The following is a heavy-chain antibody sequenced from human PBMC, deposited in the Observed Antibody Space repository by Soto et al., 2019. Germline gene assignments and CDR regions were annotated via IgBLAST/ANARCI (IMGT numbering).Heavy chain of an antibody. CDR2: ISAYNGNT. CDR1: GYTFTSYG. Sequence: QVQLVQSGAEVKKPGASVKVSCKASGYTFTSYGISWVRQAPGQGLEWMGWISAYNGNTNYAQKLQGRVTMTTDTATSTAYMELRSLRSDDTAVYYWVRDRIAVAGHYYYYGMDVWGQGTTVTVSS. V-gene: IGHV1-18*04. J-gene: IGHJ6*02. CDR3: VRDRIAVAGHYYYYGMDV. D-gene: IGHD6-19*01.